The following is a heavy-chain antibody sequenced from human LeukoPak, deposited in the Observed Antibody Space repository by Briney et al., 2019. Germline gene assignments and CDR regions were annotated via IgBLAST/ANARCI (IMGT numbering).Heavy chain of an antibody. CDR3: ARILDSAWGAPGY. Sequence: GGSLRLSCAGSGFSFSGYGMHWVRQAPRKGLEWVSVIRWDGGNKDYADSVRGRFTISRDNAKNTLYLQMNRLRAEDTAAYSCARILDSAWGAPGYWGQGTLVTVSS. D-gene: IGHD6-19*01. V-gene: IGHV3-33*01. CDR2: IRWDGGNK. CDR1: GFSFSGYG. J-gene: IGHJ4*02.